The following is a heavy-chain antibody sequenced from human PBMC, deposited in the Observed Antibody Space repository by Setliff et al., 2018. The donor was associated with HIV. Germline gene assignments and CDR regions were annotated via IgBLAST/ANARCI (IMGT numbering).Heavy chain of an antibody. CDR2: LHLSGDT. CDR1: GGSINRGNYY. D-gene: IGHD6-13*01. J-gene: IGHJ3*02. Sequence: SETLSLTCSVPGGSINRGNYYWTWIRQSAGKGLEWIGRLHLSGDTNYNPSLKSRVTMSIDTSKNQFSLKLSSVTATDTAVYYCARDRPSSSWYFNAFDIWGQGTMVTVSS. CDR3: ARDRPSSSWYFNAFDI. V-gene: IGHV4-61*02.